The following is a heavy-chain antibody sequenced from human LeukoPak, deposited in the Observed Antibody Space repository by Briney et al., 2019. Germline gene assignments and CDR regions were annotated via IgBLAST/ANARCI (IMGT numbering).Heavy chain of an antibody. CDR3: ASSQNLEWSKDAYYFDY. CDR2: ISSSSSYI. Sequence: GGSLRLSCAASGLTFSSYSMNWVRQAPGKGLEWVSSISSSSSYIYYADSVKGRFTISRDNAKNPLYLQMNSLRAEDTAVYYCASSQNLEWSKDAYYFDYWGQGTLVTVSS. J-gene: IGHJ4*02. D-gene: IGHD3-3*01. CDR1: GLTFSSYS. V-gene: IGHV3-21*01.